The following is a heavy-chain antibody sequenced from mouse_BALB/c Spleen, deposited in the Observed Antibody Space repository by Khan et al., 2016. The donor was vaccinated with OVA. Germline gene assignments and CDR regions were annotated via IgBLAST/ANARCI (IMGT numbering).Heavy chain of an antibody. J-gene: IGHJ4*01. CDR3: ARSNYYGNGLYALDY. Sequence: DLVKPGASVKLSCKASGYTFTSYWINWIKQRPGQGLEWVGQISPGSGNPYNKKIFKGKATLTVDTSSTTVYIQLSSLSSEDSAVYFCARSNYYGNGLYALDYWGQGTSVTVSS. V-gene: IGHV1S41*01. D-gene: IGHD1-1*01. CDR1: GYTFTSYW. CDR2: ISPGSGNP.